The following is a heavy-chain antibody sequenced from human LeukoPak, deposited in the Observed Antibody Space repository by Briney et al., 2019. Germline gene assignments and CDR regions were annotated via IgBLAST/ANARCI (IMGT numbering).Heavy chain of an antibody. J-gene: IGHJ6*02. CDR3: AGDLPVLSSSWYSYYYYYGMDV. CDR2: INSDGSST. D-gene: IGHD6-13*01. CDR1: GYTFSSYW. V-gene: IGHV3-74*01. Sequence: AGGSLRLSCAASGYTFSSYWMHWVRQAPGKGLVWVSRINSDGSSTSYADSVKGRFTISRDNAKNTLYLQMDSLRAEDTAVYYCAGDLPVLSSSWYSYYYYYGMDVWGQGTTVTVSS.